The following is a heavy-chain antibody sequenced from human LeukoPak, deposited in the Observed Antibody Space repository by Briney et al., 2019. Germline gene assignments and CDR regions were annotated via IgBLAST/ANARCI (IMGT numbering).Heavy chain of an antibody. D-gene: IGHD2-15*01. J-gene: IGHJ3*02. Sequence: ASVKVSCKASGYTFTDYYIHWVRQAPGQGLEWMGRINPNSGDTNYAQNFQGRVTMTRDTSISTAYMELSRLRSDDTAVYYCARRSSRAFDIWGQGTMVTVSS. CDR1: GYTFTDYY. CDR3: ARRSSRAFDI. V-gene: IGHV1-2*06. CDR2: INPNSGDT.